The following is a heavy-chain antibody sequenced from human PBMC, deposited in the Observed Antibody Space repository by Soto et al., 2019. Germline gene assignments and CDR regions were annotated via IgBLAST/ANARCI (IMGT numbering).Heavy chain of an antibody. CDR3: ASPAWTHIAFDT. V-gene: IGHV3-30-3*01. D-gene: IGHD2-21*01. Sequence: HPGWSLRLSCAASGFTFSSYAMHWVRQAPGKGLEWVAVISYDGSNKYYADSVKGRFTISRDNSKNTLYLQMNSLRAEDTAVYYCASPAWTHIAFDTRGQGTMVTVS. CDR1: GFTFSSYA. J-gene: IGHJ3*02. CDR2: ISYDGSNK.